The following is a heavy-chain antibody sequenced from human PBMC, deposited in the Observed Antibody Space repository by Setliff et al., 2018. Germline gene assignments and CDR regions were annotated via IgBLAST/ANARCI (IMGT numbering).Heavy chain of an antibody. CDR2: ISYDGSNK. J-gene: IGHJ4*02. D-gene: IGHD2-2*01. V-gene: IGHV3-30*04. CDR3: AREGYQLLPDY. Sequence: GGSLRLSCAASGFTFSSYAMHWVRQAPGKGLEWVAVISYDGSNKYYADSVKGRFTIYRDNSKNTLYLQMNSLRAEDTAVYYCAREGYQLLPDYWGQGTLVTVSS. CDR1: GFTFSSYA.